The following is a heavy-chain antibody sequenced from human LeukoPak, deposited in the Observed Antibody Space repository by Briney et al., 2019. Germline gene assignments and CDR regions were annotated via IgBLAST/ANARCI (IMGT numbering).Heavy chain of an antibody. J-gene: IGHJ4*02. D-gene: IGHD1-26*01. CDR2: ISGSGGST. CDR1: GFTFSSYA. V-gene: IGHV3-23*01. CDR3: ARNTPSGTYFFDY. Sequence: PGGSLRLSCAASGFTFSSYAMSWVRQAPGKGLEWVSAISGSGGSTYYADSVKGRFTISRDNAKNSLYLQMNSLSAEDTALYHCARNTPSGTYFFDYWGQGTLVTVSS.